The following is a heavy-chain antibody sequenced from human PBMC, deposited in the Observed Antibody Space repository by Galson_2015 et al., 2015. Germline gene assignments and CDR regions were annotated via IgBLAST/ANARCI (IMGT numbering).Heavy chain of an antibody. CDR3: TTDLIAAAGTIGY. CDR2: IKSKTDGGTT. Sequence: LRLSCAASGFTFSNAWMSWVRQAPGKGLEWVGRIKSKTDGGTTDYAAPVKGRFTISRDDSKNTLYLQMNSLKTEDTAVYYCTTDLIAAAGTIGYWGQGTLVTVSS. J-gene: IGHJ4*02. D-gene: IGHD6-13*01. CDR1: GFTFSNAW. V-gene: IGHV3-15*01.